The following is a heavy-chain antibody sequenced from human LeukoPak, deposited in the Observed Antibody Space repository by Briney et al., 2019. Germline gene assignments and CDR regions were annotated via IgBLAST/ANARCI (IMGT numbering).Heavy chain of an antibody. J-gene: IGHJ4*02. CDR1: GFMFNTYA. Sequence: GGSLRLSCAASGFMFNTYAMSWVRQAPGQGLEWVSTIRGSGESTHYADSVQGRFTISRDNSLYTVYLQMDSLRGDDTAVYYCAKDRISYTTSPGELSHWGQGTLVIVSS. D-gene: IGHD3-10*01. V-gene: IGHV3-23*01. CDR2: IRGSGEST. CDR3: AKDRISYTTSPGELSH.